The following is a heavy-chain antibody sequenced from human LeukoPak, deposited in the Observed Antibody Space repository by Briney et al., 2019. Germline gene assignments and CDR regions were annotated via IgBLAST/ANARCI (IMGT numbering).Heavy chain of an antibody. V-gene: IGHV4-39*02. CDR1: GGSISSSSYY. J-gene: IGHJ4*02. CDR3: ARDPLTTFDY. CDR2: IYYSGST. D-gene: IGHD1-1*01. Sequence: PSETLSLTCTVSGGSISSSSYYWGWIRQPPGKGLEWIGSIYYSGSTYYNPSLKSRVTISVDTSRNQFSLKLSSVTAADTAVYYCARDPLTTFDYWGQGTLVTVSS.